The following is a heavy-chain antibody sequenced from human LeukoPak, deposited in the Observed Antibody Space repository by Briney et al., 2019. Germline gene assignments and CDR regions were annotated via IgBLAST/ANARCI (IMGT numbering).Heavy chain of an antibody. CDR3: ATYTNWVAGDV. D-gene: IGHD7-27*01. Sequence: GGSQRLSCVASGFSFSDSWMSWVRQAPGKGLEWVADIKKDGSVKDYVDSVKGRFTISRDNAKNSLYLQMDSLRAEDTAVYYCATYTNWVAGDVWGQGTTVSVSS. CDR1: GFSFSDSW. J-gene: IGHJ6*02. CDR2: IKKDGSVK. V-gene: IGHV3-7*01.